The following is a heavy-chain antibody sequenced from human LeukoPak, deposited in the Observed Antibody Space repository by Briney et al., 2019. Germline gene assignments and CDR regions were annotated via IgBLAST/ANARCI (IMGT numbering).Heavy chain of an antibody. D-gene: IGHD4-17*01. V-gene: IGHV4-59*01. CDR3: ARVFRGAVTSNWFDP. CDR2: ISDSGSI. J-gene: IGHJ5*02. CDR1: GGSINGYY. Sequence: PSETLSLTCTVSGGSINGYYWTWIRQPPGKGLEWIGYISDSGSINYNPSLKSRVTMSVDSSNTEFSLRLNSVTAADTAVYYCARVFRGAVTSNWFDPWGQGTLVTDPS.